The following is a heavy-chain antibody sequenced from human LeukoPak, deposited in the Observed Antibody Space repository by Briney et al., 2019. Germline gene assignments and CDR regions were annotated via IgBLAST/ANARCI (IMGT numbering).Heavy chain of an antibody. Sequence: SETLSLTCAVYGGSFSGYYWSWIRQPPGKGLEWIGGINHSGSSTDNPSLKSRVTISVDRSKNQFSLKLSSVTAADTAEYYCATLENTEIVGVPAEMDVWGRGTTVTVSS. D-gene: IGHD2-2*01. V-gene: IGHV4-34*01. CDR3: ATLENTEIVGVPAEMDV. J-gene: IGHJ6*04. CDR1: GGSFSGYY. CDR2: INHSGSS.